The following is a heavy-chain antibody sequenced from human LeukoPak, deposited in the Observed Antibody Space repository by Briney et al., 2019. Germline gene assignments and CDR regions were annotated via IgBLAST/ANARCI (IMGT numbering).Heavy chain of an antibody. V-gene: IGHV3-74*01. CDR3: ARGPHSSSCYGAMYYFDY. D-gene: IGHD6-13*01. Sequence: GGSLRLSCAASGFTFSSYWMHWIRQAPGKGLVWVSRINSDGSSTSYADSVKGRFTISRDNAKNTLYLQMNSLRAEDTAVYYCARGPHSSSCYGAMYYFDYWGKGPLVTVSS. J-gene: IGHJ4*02. CDR2: INSDGSST. CDR1: GFTFSSYW.